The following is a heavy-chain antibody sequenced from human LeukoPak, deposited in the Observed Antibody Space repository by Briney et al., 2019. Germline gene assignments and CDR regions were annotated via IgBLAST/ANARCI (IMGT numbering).Heavy chain of an antibody. CDR1: GGSISSSSYY. J-gene: IGHJ2*01. D-gene: IGHD5-24*01. V-gene: IGHV4-39*07. Sequence: SETLSLTCTVSGGSISSSSYYWGWMRQPPGKGLEWIGSIYYSGSTYYNPSLKSRVTISVDTSKNQFSLKLSSVTAADTAVYYCARDGGQMATIFWYFDLWGRGTLVTVSS. CDR3: ARDGGQMATIFWYFDL. CDR2: IYYSGST.